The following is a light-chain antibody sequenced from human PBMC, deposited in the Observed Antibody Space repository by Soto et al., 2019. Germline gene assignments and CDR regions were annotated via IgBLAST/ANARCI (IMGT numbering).Light chain of an antibody. CDR2: SNN. V-gene: IGLV1-44*01. CDR1: SSNIARNT. CDR3: AAWDDSLNGYV. Sequence: QSVLTQPPSASGTPGQRVTISCSGSSSNIARNTVNWYEQLPGTAPKLLIYSNNQRPSGVPDRFSGSKSGTSAPLAISGLQSEDEADYYCAAWDDSLNGYVFGTGTKVTV. J-gene: IGLJ1*01.